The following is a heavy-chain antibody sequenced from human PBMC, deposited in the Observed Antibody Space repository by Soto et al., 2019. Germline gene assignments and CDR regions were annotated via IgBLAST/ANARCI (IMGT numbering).Heavy chain of an antibody. V-gene: IGHV4-39*01. CDR2: INHSGST. J-gene: IGHJ5*02. CDR1: GGSISSDGYY. Sequence: SETLSLTCAVSGGSISSDGYYWSWIRQPPGKGLEWIGEINHSGSTNYNPSLKSRVTISVDTSKNQFSLKLSSVTAADTAVYYCARQRYSGSYGFDPWGQGTLVTVSS. CDR3: ARQRYSGSYGFDP. D-gene: IGHD1-26*01.